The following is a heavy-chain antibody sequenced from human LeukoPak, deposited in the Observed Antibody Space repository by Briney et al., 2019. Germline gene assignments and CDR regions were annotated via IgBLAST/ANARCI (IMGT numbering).Heavy chain of an antibody. Sequence: RSGGSLRLSCAASGFTVSSNYMSWVRQAPGKGLEWVSVIYSGGSTYYADSVKGRFTISRDNSKNTLYLQMNSLRAEDTAVYYCARDLVGSSWYSHYYYGMDVWGQGTTVTVSS. CDR3: ARDLVGSSWYSHYYYGMDV. V-gene: IGHV3-53*01. CDR2: IYSGGST. CDR1: GFTVSSNY. J-gene: IGHJ6*02. D-gene: IGHD6-13*01.